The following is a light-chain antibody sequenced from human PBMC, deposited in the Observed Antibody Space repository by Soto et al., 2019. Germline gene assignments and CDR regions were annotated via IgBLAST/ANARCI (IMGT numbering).Light chain of an antibody. V-gene: IGKV1-9*01. Sequence: DIQLTQSPSFLSPSIGAIVTITCRASQVISTSLAWYQVKPGKAPKLLIYAASTLESGVPSRFSATVSGTEFSLTITSLQPEDFATYYCQKLFDSPITFGKGTRREIK. J-gene: IGKJ5*01. CDR3: QKLFDSPIT. CDR1: QVISTS. CDR2: AAS.